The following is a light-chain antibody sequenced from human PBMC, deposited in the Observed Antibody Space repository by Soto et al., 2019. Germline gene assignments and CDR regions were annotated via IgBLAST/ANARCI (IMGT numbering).Light chain of an antibody. V-gene: IGKV4-1*01. Sequence: IVMTQSPDSLAVSLGERATINCRSSQSVFQSFHRKNLIAWYQQKPGQPPKLLFYWASARESGVPDRFSVRASGTDFTLTINSLQAEDVAVYYGHHYYRGPPTCGGGTKLELK. J-gene: IGKJ4*02. CDR1: QSVFQSFHRKNL. CDR3: HHYYRGPPT. CDR2: WAS.